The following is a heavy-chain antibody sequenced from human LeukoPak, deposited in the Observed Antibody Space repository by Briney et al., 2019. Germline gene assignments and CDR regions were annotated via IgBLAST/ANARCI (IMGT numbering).Heavy chain of an antibody. J-gene: IGHJ4*02. V-gene: IGHV4-59*01. D-gene: IGHD6-13*01. CDR1: GGSINSYY. CDR2: IYYSGST. Sequence: SETLSLTCTVSGGSINSYYWSWIRQPPGKGLEWIGYIYYSGSTNYNPSLKSRVTISVDTSKNQFSLRLSSVTAADTALYYCARVTGYMVEDYFDYWGQGTLVTVSS. CDR3: ARVTGYMVEDYFDY.